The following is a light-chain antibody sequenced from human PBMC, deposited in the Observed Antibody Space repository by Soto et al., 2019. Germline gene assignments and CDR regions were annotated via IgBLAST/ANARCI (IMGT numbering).Light chain of an antibody. V-gene: IGLV2-8*01. CDR2: DVS. J-gene: IGLJ2*01. CDR1: SSDVGGYNY. Sequence: QSALTQPPSASGSPGQSVTISCTGSSSDVGGYNYVSWYQQHPGKAPKLMIYDVSKRPSGVPDRFSGSKSGNTASLTVSGLQAEDEADYYCSSYAGSNIVVFGGGTKLTDL. CDR3: SSYAGSNIVV.